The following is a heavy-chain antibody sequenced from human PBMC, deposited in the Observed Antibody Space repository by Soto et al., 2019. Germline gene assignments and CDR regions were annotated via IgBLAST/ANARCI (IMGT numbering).Heavy chain of an antibody. Sequence: SVKVSCKASGGGFSSYAISWVRQAPGQGLEWMGGIIPIFGTANYAQKFQGRVTITADESTSTAYMELSSLRSEDTAVYYCARGRVGGDTAMVTAYYYGMDVWGQGTTVTVSS. CDR3: ARGRVGGDTAMVTAYYYGMDV. D-gene: IGHD5-18*01. V-gene: IGHV1-69*13. CDR1: GGGFSSYA. CDR2: IIPIFGTA. J-gene: IGHJ6*02.